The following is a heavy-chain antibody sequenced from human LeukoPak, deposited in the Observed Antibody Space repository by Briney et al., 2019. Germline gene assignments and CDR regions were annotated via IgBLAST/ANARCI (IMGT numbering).Heavy chain of an antibody. J-gene: IGHJ6*02. CDR1: GFTFSSSG. CDR2: ISYDGSNK. D-gene: IGHD6-19*01. Sequence: GRSLRLSCAASGFTFSSSGMHWVRQAPGKGLEWVAVISYDGSNKYYADSVKGRLAISRDNSKNTLYVQMNSLRAEDAAVYYCAKEAGQYYYYGMDVWGQGTTVTVSS. V-gene: IGHV3-30*18. CDR3: AKEAGQYYYYGMDV.